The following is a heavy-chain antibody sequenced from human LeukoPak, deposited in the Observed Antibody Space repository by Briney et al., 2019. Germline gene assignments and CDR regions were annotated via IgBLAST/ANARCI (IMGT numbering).Heavy chain of an antibody. Sequence: SETLSLTCAVYGGSFSGYYWSWIRQPPGKGLEWIGEINHSGNTNYNPSLNSRVSISLEKSKNQFSLELRSVTAADTAVYYCARGRIAKIVVVHSFHYGMDVWGQGTTVTVSS. CDR2: INHSGNT. CDR3: ARGRIAKIVVVHSFHYGMDV. J-gene: IGHJ6*02. CDR1: GGSFSGYY. V-gene: IGHV4-34*01. D-gene: IGHD3-22*01.